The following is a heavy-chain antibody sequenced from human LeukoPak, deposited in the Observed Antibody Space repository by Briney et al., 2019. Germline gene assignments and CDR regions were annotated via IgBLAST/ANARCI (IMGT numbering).Heavy chain of an antibody. V-gene: IGHV3-53*01. D-gene: IGHD1-14*01. J-gene: IGHJ4*02. CDR3: ADPGMGY. CDR1: AFSDKSNY. CDR2: SYSGGST. Sequence: GGSMRLSCVASAFSDKSNYMSWVRQAPGKGLEWVSVSYSGGSTYYEDSVKGRFTVSSDVSKNTLYLQMNNLRGEDTAVYYCADPGMGYWGQGTLVTVSS.